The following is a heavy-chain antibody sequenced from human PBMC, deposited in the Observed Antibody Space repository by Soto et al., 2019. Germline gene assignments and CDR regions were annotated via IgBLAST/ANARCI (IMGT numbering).Heavy chain of an antibody. CDR1: GGSLSSHY. D-gene: IGHD6-19*01. CDR3: ARGGWSLDL. CDR2: IDYSGST. J-gene: IGHJ5*02. V-gene: IGHV4-59*11. Sequence: QVQLQESGPGLVKPSETLSLTCTVSGGSLSSHYWTWIRQPPGQGLEWIGYIDYSGSTNYNPFLKSRVTLSVDTSKNQFSLNVASVTAADTALYYCARGGWSLDLWGQGTLVTVSS.